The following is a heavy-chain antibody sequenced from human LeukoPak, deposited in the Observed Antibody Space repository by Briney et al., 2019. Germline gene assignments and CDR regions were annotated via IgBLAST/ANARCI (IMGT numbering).Heavy chain of an antibody. J-gene: IGHJ4*02. CDR3: ARHRYFGGNFADS. D-gene: IGHD4-23*01. CDR2: IYNSET. Sequence: PSETLSLTCTVSGGSISSSSYRWGLIRQPPGKGLEWIGSIYNSETSYNPSLKSRVTISVDTSKNQISLKLSSVTAADTAVYYCARHRYFGGNFADSWGQGILVTVSS. V-gene: IGHV4-39*01. CDR1: GGSISSSSYR.